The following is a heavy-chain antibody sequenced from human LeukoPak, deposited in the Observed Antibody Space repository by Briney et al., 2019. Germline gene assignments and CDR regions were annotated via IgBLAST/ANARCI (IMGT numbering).Heavy chain of an antibody. D-gene: IGHD1-1*01. CDR2: ISSTGSYI. Sequence: GGSLRLSCAASGFTFSSYAMHWVRQAPGKGLEWVSSISSTGSYIYHADSVKGRFTISRDNPGNVVYLQMDSLRAEDTAVYYCSRVAQSGPTGWFDPWGQGTLVTVSS. CDR1: GFTFSSYA. J-gene: IGHJ5*02. CDR3: SRVAQSGPTGWFDP. V-gene: IGHV3-21*01.